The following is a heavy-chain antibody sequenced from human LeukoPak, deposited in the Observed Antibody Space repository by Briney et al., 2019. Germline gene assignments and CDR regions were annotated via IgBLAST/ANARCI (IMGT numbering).Heavy chain of an antibody. CDR2: ISGSGGST. CDR1: GFTFSSYA. J-gene: IGHJ4*02. Sequence: GGSLELSCAASGFTFSSYAMSWVRQAPGKGLEWVSAISGSGGSTYYADSVKGRFTISRDNAKNSLYLQMNSLRAEDTAVYYCARVGEFDGYWGQGTLVTVSS. CDR3: ARVGEFDGY. D-gene: IGHD3-16*01. V-gene: IGHV3-23*01.